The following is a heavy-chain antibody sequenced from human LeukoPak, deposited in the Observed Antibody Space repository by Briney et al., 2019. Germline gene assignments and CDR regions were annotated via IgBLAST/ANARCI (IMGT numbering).Heavy chain of an antibody. D-gene: IGHD2-2*01. CDR1: GVSISGSIYY. CDR3: ASGYQLLRHWFDP. Sequence: SETLSLTCTVSGVSISGSIYYWGWIRQPPGKGLEWIATMHYSGSTYYNPSLKSRVTISVDTSKNQFSLKLSSVTAADTAVYYCASGYQLLRHWFDPWGQGALVTVSS. J-gene: IGHJ5*02. V-gene: IGHV4-39*01. CDR2: MHYSGST.